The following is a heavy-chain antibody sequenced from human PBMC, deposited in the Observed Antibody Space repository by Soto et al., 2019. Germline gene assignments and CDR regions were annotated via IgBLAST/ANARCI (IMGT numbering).Heavy chain of an antibody. CDR1: GFTFSSYA. Sequence: QVQLVESGGGVVQPGRSLRLSCAASGFTFSSYAMHWVRQAPGKGLERVAVISYDGSNKYYADSVKGRFTISRDNSKNTLYLQMNSLRDEDTTVYYCAREPNKDDSSGCNCDYWGKGTLVAVSA. J-gene: IGHJ4*02. V-gene: IGHV3-30-3*01. CDR2: ISYDGSNK. D-gene: IGHD3-22*01. CDR3: AREPNKDDSSGCNCDY.